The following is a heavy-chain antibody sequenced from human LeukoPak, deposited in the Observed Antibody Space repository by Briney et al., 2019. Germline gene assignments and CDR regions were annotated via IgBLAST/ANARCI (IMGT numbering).Heavy chain of an antibody. CDR2: VSPDGLAT. J-gene: IGHJ3*02. V-gene: IGHV3-74*01. Sequence: GGSLRLSCAASGFTFSNYWMHWVRQAPGKGLVWVARVSPDGLATNYADSVKGRFTISRDNAKKSLYLLMNSLRAEDTAVYYCARGDPDISFGVVGDAFDIWGQGTMVTVSS. CDR3: ARGDPDISFGVVGDAFDI. CDR1: GFTFSNYW. D-gene: IGHD3-3*01.